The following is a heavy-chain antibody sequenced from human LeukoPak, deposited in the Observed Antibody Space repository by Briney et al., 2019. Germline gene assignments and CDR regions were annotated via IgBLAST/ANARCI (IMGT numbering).Heavy chain of an antibody. CDR1: GDSISSSNYY. CDR3: ARQGDYCSTTSCYDY. V-gene: IGHV4-39*01. J-gene: IGHJ4*02. CDR2: IYYSGST. Sequence: PSETLSLTCTVSGDSISSSNYYWGWIRQPPGKGLEWIGTIYYSGSTYCNPSLKGRVTISVDTSKNQFSLKLSSVTAADTAVYYCARQGDYCSTTSCYDYWGQGILVTVSS. D-gene: IGHD2-2*01.